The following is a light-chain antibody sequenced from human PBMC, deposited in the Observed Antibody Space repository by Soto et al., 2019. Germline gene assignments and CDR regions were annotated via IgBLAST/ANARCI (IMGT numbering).Light chain of an antibody. CDR1: QDINTY. CDR3: QQRKSYPLT. Sequence: DIQLTQSPSFLSASVGDRVTITCRASQDINTYLAWYQQKPGKAPKLLIFAASTLQNGVPSRFIGSGSGTEFTVTITSLQTEDFATYYCQQRKSYPLTFGQGTRLEI. CDR2: AAS. J-gene: IGKJ5*01. V-gene: IGKV1-9*01.